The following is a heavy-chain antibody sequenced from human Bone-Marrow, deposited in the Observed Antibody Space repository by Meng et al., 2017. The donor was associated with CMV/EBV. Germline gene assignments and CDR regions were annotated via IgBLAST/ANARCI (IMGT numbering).Heavy chain of an antibody. J-gene: IGHJ4*02. D-gene: IGHD4-17*01. CDR2: ISYDGSNK. CDR1: GFTFSSYA. Sequence: GESLKISCAASGFTFSSYAMHWVRQAPGKGLEWVAVISYDGSNKYYADSVKGRFTISRDNSKNTLYLQMNSLRAEDTAVYYCARDLYGDYGGAVYWGQGTLVTVSS. V-gene: IGHV3-30*04. CDR3: ARDLYGDYGGAVY.